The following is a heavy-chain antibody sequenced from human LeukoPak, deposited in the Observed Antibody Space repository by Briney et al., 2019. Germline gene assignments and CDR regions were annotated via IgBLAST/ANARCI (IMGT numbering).Heavy chain of an antibody. CDR3: ARDRFGNDVIS. CDR1: GFSFRSYW. J-gene: IGHJ5*02. D-gene: IGHD1-1*01. Sequence: GGSLRLSCAGSGFSFRSYWMHWVRQAPGKGLAWISRVNGDGNSTSYADSVKGRFTISRDNAKNTVYLQMNSLRAEDTAVYYCARDRFGNDVISWGQGTLVTVSS. V-gene: IGHV3-74*01. CDR2: VNGDGNST.